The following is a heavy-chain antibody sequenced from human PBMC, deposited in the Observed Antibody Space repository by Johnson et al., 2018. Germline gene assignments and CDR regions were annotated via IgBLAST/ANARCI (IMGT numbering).Heavy chain of an antibody. D-gene: IGHD3-16*01. Sequence: VRLQESGGGLVQHGGSLGLSCAASGFTFSGYWMHWVRQAPGKGLVWVSLIKSDGTITNYADSVKGRFPVSRDNAKNTLYLQMNNLETEDTAVYYCTTDNFGMIGTGDAFDIWGQGTMVTVSS. CDR2: IKSDGTIT. V-gene: IGHV3-74*01. CDR3: TTDNFGMIGTGDAFDI. CDR1: GFTFSGYW. J-gene: IGHJ3*02.